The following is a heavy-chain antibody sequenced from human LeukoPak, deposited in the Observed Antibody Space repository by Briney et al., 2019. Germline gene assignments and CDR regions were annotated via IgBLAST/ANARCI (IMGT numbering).Heavy chain of an antibody. Sequence: AGSLRLSCVASGFTFSKYGMHWVRQAPGKGLQWLAIIWYDGHNNYYADSVKGRFTISRDTSTNPLFLEMNDLKAEYTAVYYCAREWGLIAVAGGPGYWGQGTLVTVSS. D-gene: IGHD2-21*01. V-gene: IGHV3-33*02. CDR3: AREWGLIAVAGGPGY. CDR2: IWYDGHNN. CDR1: GFTFSKYG. J-gene: IGHJ4*02.